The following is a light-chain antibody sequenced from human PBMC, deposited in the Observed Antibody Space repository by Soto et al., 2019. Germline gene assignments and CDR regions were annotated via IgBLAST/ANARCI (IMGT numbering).Light chain of an antibody. CDR1: SSDVGGYDH. Sequence: QCALTQPASVSGSPGQSITISCTGTSSDVGGYDHVSWYQLHPGKAPKLIVFEVSNRPSGVSYRFSGSKSGNTASLTISGLQAEDEADYFCSSYSISTAYLFGTGTKVTVL. J-gene: IGLJ1*01. CDR3: SSYSISTAYL. V-gene: IGLV2-14*01. CDR2: EVS.